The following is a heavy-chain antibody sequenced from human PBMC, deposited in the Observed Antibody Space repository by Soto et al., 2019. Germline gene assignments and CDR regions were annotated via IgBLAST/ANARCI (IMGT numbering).Heavy chain of an antibody. Sequence: GGSLRLSCAASGFTFSSYAMSWVRQAPGKGLEWVSAISGRGGSTYYADSVKGRFTISRDNSKNTLYLQMNSLRAEDTAVYYCASQYLGYCSSTSCPDAFDIWGQGTMVTVSS. D-gene: IGHD2-2*01. CDR2: ISGRGGST. CDR3: ASQYLGYCSSTSCPDAFDI. J-gene: IGHJ3*02. CDR1: GFTFSSYA. V-gene: IGHV3-23*01.